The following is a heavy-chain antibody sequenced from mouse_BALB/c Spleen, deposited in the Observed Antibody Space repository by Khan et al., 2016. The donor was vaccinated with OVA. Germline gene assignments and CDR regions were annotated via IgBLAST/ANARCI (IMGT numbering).Heavy chain of an antibody. J-gene: IGHJ4*01. V-gene: IGHV9-3-1*01. D-gene: IGHD2-10*01. CDR1: GYTFTNYG. CDR2: INTYTGEP. CDR3: ARPPYFSYTLDY. Sequence: QVQLQQSGPELKKPGETVKISCKASGYTFTNYGMNWVKQSPGKALKWMGWINTYTGEPPYADDFKGRFAFSLETSASTAYLQINNLKNEDTATYFCARPPYFSYTLDYWGQGTSVTVSS.